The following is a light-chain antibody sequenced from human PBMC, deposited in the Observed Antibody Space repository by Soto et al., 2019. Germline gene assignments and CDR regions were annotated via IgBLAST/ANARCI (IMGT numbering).Light chain of an antibody. CDR3: QQYHSSPKT. J-gene: IGKJ1*01. V-gene: IGKV3-20*01. CDR1: QSITNNY. CDR2: GAS. Sequence: VLTQSPGTLSLSPGERATLSCRASQSITNNYLGWYQQKPGQAPRLLTYGASSRATGIPDRFSGSGSGTDFTLTISRLEPEDFAVYYCQQYHSSPKTFGQGTTVEIK.